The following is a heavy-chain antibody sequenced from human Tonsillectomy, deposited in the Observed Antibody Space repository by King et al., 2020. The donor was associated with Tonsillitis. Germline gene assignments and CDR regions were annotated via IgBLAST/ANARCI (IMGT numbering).Heavy chain of an antibody. J-gene: IGHJ4*02. Sequence: VQLVESGGGLVQSGGSLRLSCSASGFTFSSYTMSWVRQAPGKGLEWVAGISNSGGSTYYAVSVRGRFTISRDKSKSTLYLQMNSLRAEDTAVYYCATQRVLRYFDWLLGADYWGQGTLVTVSS. CDR3: ATQRVLRYFDWLLGADY. V-gene: IGHV3-23*04. D-gene: IGHD3-9*01. CDR1: GFTFSSYT. CDR2: ISNSGGST.